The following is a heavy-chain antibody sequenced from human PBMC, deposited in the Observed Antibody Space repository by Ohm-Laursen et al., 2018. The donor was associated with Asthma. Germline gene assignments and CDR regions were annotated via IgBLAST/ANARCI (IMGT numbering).Heavy chain of an antibody. Sequence: SQTLSLTCSVSGGSIRRGGYYWSWIRQHPGKGLEWIGYIYYSGSTYYNPSLKSRVTISVDTSKNQFSLKLSSVTAAGTAVYYCARSMTTVALFDYWGQGTLVTVSS. V-gene: IGHV4-30-4*08. CDR3: ARSMTTVALFDY. CDR2: IYYSGST. CDR1: GGSIRRGGYY. J-gene: IGHJ4*02. D-gene: IGHD4-23*01.